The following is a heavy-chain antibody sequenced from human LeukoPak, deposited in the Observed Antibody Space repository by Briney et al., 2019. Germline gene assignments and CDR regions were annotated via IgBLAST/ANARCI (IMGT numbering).Heavy chain of an antibody. Sequence: GGSLRLSCAASGFTFSSYAMHWVRQAPGKGLEWVAVISYDGSNKYYADSVKGRFTISRDNSKNTLYLQMNSLRAEDTAVYYCARGGTEQLWFRYWGQGMLVTVSS. CDR2: ISYDGSNK. CDR1: GFTFSSYA. J-gene: IGHJ4*02. V-gene: IGHV3-30*04. D-gene: IGHD5-18*01. CDR3: ARGGTEQLWFRY.